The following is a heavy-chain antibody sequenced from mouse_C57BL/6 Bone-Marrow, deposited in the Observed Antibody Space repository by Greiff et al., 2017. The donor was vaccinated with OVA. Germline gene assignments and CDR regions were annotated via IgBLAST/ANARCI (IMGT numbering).Heavy chain of an antibody. J-gene: IGHJ4*01. CDR1: GFTFSSYG. Sequence: EVQLVESGGDLVKPGGSLKLSCAASGFTFSSYGMSWVRQTPDKRLEWVATISSGGSSTYYPDSVKGRFTISRDNAKNTLYLQMSSLKSEDTAFYYCARRPTPYYYAMDYWGQGTSVTVSS. CDR3: ARRPTPYYYAMDY. D-gene: IGHD1-1*01. V-gene: IGHV5-6*01. CDR2: ISSGGSST.